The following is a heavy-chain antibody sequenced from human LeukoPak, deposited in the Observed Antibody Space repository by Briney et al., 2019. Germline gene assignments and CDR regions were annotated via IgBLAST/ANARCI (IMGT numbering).Heavy chain of an antibody. Sequence: PGGSLRLACAATGFNFGVYNMNTVRQAPGKGLEWVSSISSRSSYMDYTDSVRGRFTVSRDNAQDTLYLQMTGLRVEDTAVYYCARESNFADSFDIWGQGTMVTVSS. D-gene: IGHD2/OR15-2a*01. J-gene: IGHJ3*02. CDR3: ARESNFADSFDI. CDR2: ISSRSSYM. V-gene: IGHV3-21*01. CDR1: GFNFGVYN.